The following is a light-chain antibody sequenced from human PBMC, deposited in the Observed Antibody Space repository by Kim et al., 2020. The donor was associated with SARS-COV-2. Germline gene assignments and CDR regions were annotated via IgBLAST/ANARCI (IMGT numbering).Light chain of an antibody. Sequence: RQRVTISCSRSSSNIGNNAVNWYQQLPGKAPKLLIYYDDLLPSGVSDRFSGSKSGTSAYLAISGLQSEDEADYYCAAWDDRLNGVVFGGGTKLTVL. CDR3: AAWDDRLNGVV. J-gene: IGLJ2*01. CDR2: YDD. V-gene: IGLV1-36*01. CDR1: SSNIGNNA.